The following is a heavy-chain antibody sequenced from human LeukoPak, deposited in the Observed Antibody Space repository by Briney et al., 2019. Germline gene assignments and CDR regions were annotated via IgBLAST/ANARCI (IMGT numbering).Heavy chain of an antibody. CDR3: AREPDDSIAAAGTGYYFDY. D-gene: IGHD6-13*01. Sequence: SETLSLTCTVSGYSISSGYYWGWIRQPPGKGLEWIGSIYHSGSTYYNPSLKSRVTISVDTSKNQFPLKLSSVTAADTAVYYCAREPDDSIAAAGTGYYFDYWGQGTLVTVSS. CDR2: IYHSGST. V-gene: IGHV4-38-2*02. J-gene: IGHJ4*02. CDR1: GYSISSGYY.